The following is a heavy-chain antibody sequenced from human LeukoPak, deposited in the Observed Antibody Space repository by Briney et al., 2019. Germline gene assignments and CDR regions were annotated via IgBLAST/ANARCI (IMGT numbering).Heavy chain of an antibody. D-gene: IGHD4-23*01. J-gene: IGHJ3*02. V-gene: IGHV3-23*01. CDR2: ISGSGGST. CDR3: ASYGGNSLDAFDI. CDR1: GFTFSTYS. Sequence: GGSLRLSCAVSGFTFSTYSMNWVRQAPGKGLEWVSAISGSGGSTYYAGSVKGRFTISRDNSKNTLYLQMNSLRVEDTAVYYCASYGGNSLDAFDIWGQGTMVIVSS.